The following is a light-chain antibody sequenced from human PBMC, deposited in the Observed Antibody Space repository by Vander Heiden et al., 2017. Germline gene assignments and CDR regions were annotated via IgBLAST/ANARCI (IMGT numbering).Light chain of an antibody. CDR1: NIETKS. Sequence: SYLLSQPPPVSVAPAKTATFTCAGSNIETKSEHWYQQKPGQAPVVVIYYDRDRPSGIPERFSGSSSGNTATLTISRLEAGDEADYYCQVWDSSSDQGVFGTGTKVIVL. V-gene: IGLV3-21*04. CDR3: QVWDSSSDQGV. CDR2: YDR. J-gene: IGLJ1*01.